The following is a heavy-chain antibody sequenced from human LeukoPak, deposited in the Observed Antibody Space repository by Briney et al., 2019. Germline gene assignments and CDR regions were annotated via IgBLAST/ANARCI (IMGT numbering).Heavy chain of an antibody. CDR3: ARDQVVAGIRPPFDY. D-gene: IGHD6-19*01. V-gene: IGHV3-7*05. CDR2: INPDGSEK. J-gene: IGHJ4*02. CDR1: GFTFSNYW. Sequence: GGSLRLSCAASGFTFSNYWMNWVRQAPGKGLEWVASINPDGSEKYYVDSVRGRFTISRDNARNSLYLQMNSLRAEDTAVYYCARDQVVAGIRPPFDYWGQGTLLTVSS.